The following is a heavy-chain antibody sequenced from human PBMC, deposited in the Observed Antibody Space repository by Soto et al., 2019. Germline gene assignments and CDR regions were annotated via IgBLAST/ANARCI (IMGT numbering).Heavy chain of an antibody. V-gene: IGHV3-53*01. Sequence: GGSLRLSCAASGLTFTYAWMTWVRQSPGKGLEWVSGVTRGGSAYYADSVKGRFTISRDNSKNTVFLQMNSLRAEDTAIYYCAKDDCSICNGPAYNFDMDVWGQGTTVTVSS. CDR3: AKDDCSICNGPAYNFDMDV. CDR2: VTRGGSA. D-gene: IGHD2-15*01. CDR1: GLTFTYAW. J-gene: IGHJ6*02.